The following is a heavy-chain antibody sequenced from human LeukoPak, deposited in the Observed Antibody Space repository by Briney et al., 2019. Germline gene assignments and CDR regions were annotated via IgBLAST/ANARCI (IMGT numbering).Heavy chain of an antibody. Sequence: SETLSLTCAGYGFTLSGYYWSWIRQSPEKGLEWMGEVNHEGDSIYSPSLESLLTLSVDMSKNQFSLIRRSVTAADTAVYFCARGRDYVSDYYFDVWGKGTTVIVSS. D-gene: IGHD4-17*01. CDR1: GFTLSGYY. J-gene: IGHJ6*03. CDR2: VNHEGDS. V-gene: IGHV4-34*01. CDR3: ARGRDYVSDYYFDV.